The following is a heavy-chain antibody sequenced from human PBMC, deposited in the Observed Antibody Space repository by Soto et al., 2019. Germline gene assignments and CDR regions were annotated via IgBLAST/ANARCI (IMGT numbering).Heavy chain of an antibody. CDR1: GFTFSSYW. V-gene: IGHV3-7*03. J-gene: IGHJ5*02. CDR2: IKQDGSEK. Sequence: EVQLVESGGGLVQPGGSLRLSCAASGFTFSSYWMSWVRQAPEKGLEWVANIKQDGSEKYYVDSVKGRFTISRDNAKNSLYLQINSLRAENTAVYYCPSVFTREDYYGSTRWFDPWGEGTMVPVSS. CDR3: PSVFTREDYYGSTRWFDP. D-gene: IGHD3-10*01.